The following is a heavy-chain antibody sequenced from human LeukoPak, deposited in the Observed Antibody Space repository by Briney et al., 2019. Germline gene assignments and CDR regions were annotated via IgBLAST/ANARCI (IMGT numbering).Heavy chain of an antibody. D-gene: IGHD7-27*01. CDR1: GGSISSYY. Sequence: PETLSLTCTVSGGSISSYYWSWIRQPPGKGLEWIGYIYYSGSTNYNPSLKSRVTISVDTSKNQFSLKLSSVTAADTAVYYCARHAPNWGYYYGMDVWGQGTTVTVSS. V-gene: IGHV4-59*08. CDR2: IYYSGST. CDR3: ARHAPNWGYYYGMDV. J-gene: IGHJ6*02.